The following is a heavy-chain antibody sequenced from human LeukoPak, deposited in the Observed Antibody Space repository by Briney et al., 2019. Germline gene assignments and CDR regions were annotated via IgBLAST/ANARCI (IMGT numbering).Heavy chain of an antibody. CDR1: GGSISSYY. CDR3: ARQVRQWLVWTNERQYYFDY. D-gene: IGHD6-19*01. J-gene: IGHJ4*02. Sequence: SETLSLTCTVSGGSISSYYWSWIRQPPGKGLEWIGYIYYSGSTNYTPSLKSRVTISVDTSKNQFSLKLSSVTAADTAVYYCARQVRQWLVWTNERQYYFDYWGQGTLVTVSS. CDR2: IYYSGST. V-gene: IGHV4-59*08.